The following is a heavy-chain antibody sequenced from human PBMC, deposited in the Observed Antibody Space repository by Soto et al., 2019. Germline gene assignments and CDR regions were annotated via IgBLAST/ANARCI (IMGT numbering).Heavy chain of an antibody. CDR1: EYTFTNYA. CDR2: INAGNGNT. V-gene: IGHV1-3*01. D-gene: IGHD2-15*01. CDR3: ARDILFDY. J-gene: IGHJ4*02. Sequence: GASVKVSCKASEYTFTNYALHWVRQAPGQRLEWMGWINAGNGNTKYSQKLQGRVTITRDTSASTAYMELSSLRSEDTAVYYCARDILFDYWGQGTLVTVSS.